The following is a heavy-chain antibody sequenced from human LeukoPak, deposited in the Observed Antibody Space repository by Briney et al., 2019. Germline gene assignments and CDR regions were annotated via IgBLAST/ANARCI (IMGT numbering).Heavy chain of an antibody. Sequence: SQTLSLTCTVSGGSISSGDYYWSWIRQPPGKGLEWIGYIYYSGSTNYNPSLKSRVTMSVDTSKNQFSLKLSSVTAADTAVYYCARAEPRDTLGVWGQGTLVTVSS. J-gene: IGHJ4*02. V-gene: IGHV4-30-4*01. CDR3: ARAEPRDTLGV. CDR2: IYYSGST. CDR1: GGSISSGDYY. D-gene: IGHD1-14*01.